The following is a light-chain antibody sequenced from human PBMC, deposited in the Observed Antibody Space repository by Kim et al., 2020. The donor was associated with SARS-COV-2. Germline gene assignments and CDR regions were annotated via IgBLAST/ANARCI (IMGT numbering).Light chain of an antibody. Sequence: SYELTQPPSVSVARGETARITCGGDNIGSKSVHWYQQRPGQAPVLVIYFDSDRPSGIPERFSGSNSGNTATLTISRVEAGDEADYYCQVWHSGSDQGGVF. CDR2: FDS. V-gene: IGLV3-21*04. J-gene: IGLJ3*02. CDR1: NIGSKS. CDR3: QVWHSGSDQGGV.